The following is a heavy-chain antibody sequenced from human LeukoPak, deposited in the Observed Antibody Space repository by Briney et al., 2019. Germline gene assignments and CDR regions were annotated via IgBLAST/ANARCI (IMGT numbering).Heavy chain of an antibody. V-gene: IGHV3-21*01. CDR1: GFTFGTYS. CDR2: ISSGSSYI. D-gene: IGHD1-26*01. CDR3: ARREVGATLGD. J-gene: IGHJ4*02. Sequence: PGGSLRLSCAASGFTFGTYSMDWVRQAPGKGLEWVSSISSGSSYIYYADSVKGRFTISRDNAKNSLYLQMNSLRAEDTAVYYCARREVGATLGDWGQGTLVTVSS.